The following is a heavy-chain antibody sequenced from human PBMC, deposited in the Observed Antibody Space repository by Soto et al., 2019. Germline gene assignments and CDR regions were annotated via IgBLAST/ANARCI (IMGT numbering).Heavy chain of an antibody. CDR2: ISNSGRIT. V-gene: IGHV3-11*01. CDR1: GFIFSHYY. Sequence: QVHLEESGGGLVKPGGSLRLSCTDSGFIFSHYYMSWIRHAPGKGLEWVSDISNSGRITHHADSVEGRFTISRDNAKDSLYLQMNSLRPEDSAIYYCARDPAGGGLSLEYWGQGTLVTVSS. J-gene: IGHJ4*02. CDR3: ARDPAGGGLSLEY. D-gene: IGHD1-26*01.